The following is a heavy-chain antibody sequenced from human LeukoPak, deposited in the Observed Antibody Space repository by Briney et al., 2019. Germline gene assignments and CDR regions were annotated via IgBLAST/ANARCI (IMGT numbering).Heavy chain of an antibody. V-gene: IGHV1-18*01. J-gene: IGHJ4*02. Sequence: GASVKVSCKAFGYNIKSYGIAWVRQAPGQGLEWLGWTSSYTGITNYAQHLQDRVTMTTDTSTSTAYMELRSLRSDDTATYYCTRRPYFDYWGQGTLVTVSS. CDR3: TRRPYFDY. CDR1: GYNIKSYG. CDR2: TSSYTGIT.